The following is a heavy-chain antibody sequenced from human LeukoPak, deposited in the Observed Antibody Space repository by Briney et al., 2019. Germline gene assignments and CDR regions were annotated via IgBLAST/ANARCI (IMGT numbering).Heavy chain of an antibody. CDR2: LSPHANYE. CDR3: ARDWIDRSLDY. CDR1: GFTFNYYG. Sequence: GVSLRLSCAASGFTFNYYGIQWVRQAPGKGLEWVAVLSPHANYEYYADSVQGRFTMSRDDSKNTVYLLMNSLTDEETAVYYCARDWIDRSLDYWGLGTLVTVSS. V-gene: IGHV3-33*01. D-gene: IGHD2-2*03. J-gene: IGHJ4*02.